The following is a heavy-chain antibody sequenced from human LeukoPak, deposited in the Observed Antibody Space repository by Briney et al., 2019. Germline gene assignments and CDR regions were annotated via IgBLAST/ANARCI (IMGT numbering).Heavy chain of an antibody. CDR1: GGSFSGYY. CDR3: ARIAAADPVAFDI. J-gene: IGHJ3*02. D-gene: IGHD6-13*01. Sequence: PSETLSLTCAVYGGSFSGYYWSWIRQPPGKELEWIGEINHSGSTNYNPSLKSRVTISVDTSKNQFSLELSSVTAADTAVYYCARIAAADPVAFDIWGQGTMVTVSS. CDR2: INHSGST. V-gene: IGHV4-34*01.